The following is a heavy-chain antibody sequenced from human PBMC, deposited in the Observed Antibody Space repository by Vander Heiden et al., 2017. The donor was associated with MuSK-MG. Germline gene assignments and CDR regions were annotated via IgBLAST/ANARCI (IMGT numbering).Heavy chain of an antibody. CDR3: ARLYCSGGSCYSGYGMDV. D-gene: IGHD2-15*01. J-gene: IGHJ6*02. CDR2: IYYSGST. Sequence: QLQLQESGPGLVKPSETLSLTCTVSGGSISSSSYYWGWIRQPPGKGLEWIGSIYYSGSTYYNPSLKSRVTISVDTSKNQFSLKLSSVTAADTAVYYCARLYCSGGSCYSGYGMDVWGQGTTVTVSS. V-gene: IGHV4-39*01. CDR1: GGSISSSSYY.